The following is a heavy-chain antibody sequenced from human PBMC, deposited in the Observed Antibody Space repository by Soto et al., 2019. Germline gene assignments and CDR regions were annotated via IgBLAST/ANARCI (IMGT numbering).Heavy chain of an antibody. D-gene: IGHD3-3*01. CDR3: APRYGQKIFGPSKGRFAP. V-gene: IGHV4-34*01. J-gene: IGHJ5*02. Sequence: QVQLQQWGAGLLKPSETLSLTCAVYGGSFSGYYWSWIRQPPGKGLEWIGEINHSGSTNYNPSLKSRLTISVATSKNKFSLKLSSVPAADTAVYYCAPRYGQKIFGPSKGRFAPWAREPWSPSPQ. CDR1: GGSFSGYY. CDR2: INHSGST.